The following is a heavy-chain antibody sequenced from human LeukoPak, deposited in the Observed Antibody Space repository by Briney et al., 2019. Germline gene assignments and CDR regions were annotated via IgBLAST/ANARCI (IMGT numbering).Heavy chain of an antibody. Sequence: GSLRLSCAASGFTFSSYSMNWVRQAPGKGLEWVSSISSSSSYMYYADSLKGRFTISRDNAKNSLYLQMNSLRAEDTAVYYCARGRYDILTGYYYYYYYYMDVWGKGTTVTISS. CDR3: ARGRYDILTGYYYYYYYYMDV. J-gene: IGHJ6*03. V-gene: IGHV3-21*01. CDR2: ISSSSSYM. CDR1: GFTFSSYS. D-gene: IGHD3-9*01.